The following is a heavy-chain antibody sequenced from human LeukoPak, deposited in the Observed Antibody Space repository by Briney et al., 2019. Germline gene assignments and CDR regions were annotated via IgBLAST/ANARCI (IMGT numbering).Heavy chain of an antibody. D-gene: IGHD3-9*01. V-gene: IGHV1-2*02. J-gene: IGHJ6*03. CDR3: ARGDIYYYYMDV. CDR2: INPNSGGT. CDR1: GYIFTGYY. Sequence: ASVKVSCKASGYIFTGYYMHWVRQAPGQGLEWMGWINPNSGGTNYAQKFQGRVTMTRDTSISAAYMELSRLRSDDTAVYYCARGDIYYYYMDVWGKGTTVTVSS.